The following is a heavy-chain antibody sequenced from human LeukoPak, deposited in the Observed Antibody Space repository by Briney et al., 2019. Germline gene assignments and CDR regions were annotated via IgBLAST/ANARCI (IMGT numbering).Heavy chain of an antibody. V-gene: IGHV4-4*07. J-gene: IGHJ4*02. CDR2: IYTSGST. CDR1: GGSISSYY. D-gene: IGHD3-22*01. Sequence: PSETLSLTCTVSGGSISSYYWSWIRQPAGKGLEWIGRIYTSGSTNYNPSLKSRVTMSVDTSKNQFSLKLSSVTAADTAVYYCARITYYYDSSGYHQGWYFDYWGQGTLVTVSS. CDR3: ARITYYYDSSGYHQGWYFDY.